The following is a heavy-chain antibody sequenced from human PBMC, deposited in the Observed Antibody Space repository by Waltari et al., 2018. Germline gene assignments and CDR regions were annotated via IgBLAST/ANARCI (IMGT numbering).Heavy chain of an antibody. CDR2: ISDSGVIT. CDR3: ARHLYSIDYLELAK. CDR1: GFNFIRFA. V-gene: IGHV3-23*01. Sequence: EEHLLESGGGLAQPGGSVRLSCAASGFNFIRFAMSWVRQAPGKGLEWVSGISDSGVITKYADSVKGRFTVSRDNSKNTVFLHLNSLRAEDTAIYYCARHLYSIDYLELAKWGQGTLVTVSS. J-gene: IGHJ4*02. D-gene: IGHD3-22*01.